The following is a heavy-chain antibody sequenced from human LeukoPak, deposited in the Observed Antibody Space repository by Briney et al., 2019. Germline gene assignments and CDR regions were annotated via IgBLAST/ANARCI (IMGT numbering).Heavy chain of an antibody. CDR3: ARKSGSYYNSSADY. J-gene: IGHJ4*02. CDR1: GGSISSSSYY. D-gene: IGHD3-10*01. Sequence: SETLSLTCTVSGGSISSSSYYWGWIRQPPGKGLEWIGSIYYSGSTNYNPSLKSRVTISVDTSKNQFSLKLSSVTAADTAVYYCARKSGSYYNSSADYWGQGTLVTVSS. V-gene: IGHV4-39*07. CDR2: IYYSGST.